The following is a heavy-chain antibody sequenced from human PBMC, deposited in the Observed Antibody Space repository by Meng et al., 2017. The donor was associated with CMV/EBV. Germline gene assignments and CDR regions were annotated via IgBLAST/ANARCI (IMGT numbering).Heavy chain of an antibody. CDR2: INSNSGGT. CDR1: GYTFTGHY. V-gene: IGHV1-2*02. D-gene: IGHD3-3*01. Sequence: VSVKVSCKASGYTFTGHYMHWMRQAPGQGLEWMGWINSNSGGTNYAQKFQGRVTMTRDTSISTAYMELSRLRSDDTAVYYCARDFTYYDFWSGYLSETRNYYYGMDVWGQGTTVTVSS. J-gene: IGHJ6*02. CDR3: ARDFTYYDFWSGYLSETRNYYYGMDV.